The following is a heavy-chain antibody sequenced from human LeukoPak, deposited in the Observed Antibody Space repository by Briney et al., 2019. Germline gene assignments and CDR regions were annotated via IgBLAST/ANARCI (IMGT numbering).Heavy chain of an antibody. D-gene: IGHD3-22*01. CDR2: INPNSGGT. V-gene: IGHV1-2*02. CDR3: AREYYDSSGYYYYYYGMDV. J-gene: IGHJ6*02. CDR1: GYTFTGYY. Sequence: ASVKVSCKASGYTFTGYYMHWVRQAPGQGLEWMGWINPNSGGTNYAQKFQGRVTMTRDTSISTAYMELSRLRSDDTAVYYCAREYYDSSGYYYYYYGMDVWAKGPRSPSP.